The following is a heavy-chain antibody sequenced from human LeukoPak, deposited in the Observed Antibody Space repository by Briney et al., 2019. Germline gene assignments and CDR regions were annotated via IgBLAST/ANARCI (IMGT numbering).Heavy chain of an antibody. J-gene: IGHJ4*02. CDR3: ARGFPFHYYGSGGIDY. V-gene: IGHV4-34*01. CDR2: INHSGST. Sequence: SETLSLTCVVYGGSFSGYYWSWIRQPPGKGLEWIGEINHSGSTNYNPSLKSRVTISVDTSKNQFSLKLSSVTAADTAVYYCARGFPFHYYGSGGIDYWGQGTLVTVSS. CDR1: GGSFSGYY. D-gene: IGHD3-10*01.